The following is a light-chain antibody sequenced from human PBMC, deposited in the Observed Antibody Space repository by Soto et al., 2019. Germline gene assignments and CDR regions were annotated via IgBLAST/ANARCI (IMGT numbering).Light chain of an antibody. V-gene: IGKV3-20*01. CDR2: GAS. Sequence: EIGLTQSPGTLSLSPGERATLSCRASHSVGSSHLAWYQQKPGQAPRLLIYGASSRATGVPDRFSGSGAGTDFTLTISRLEPEDSAVYYCQQYVGWTFGPGTKVEIK. CDR3: QQYVGWT. CDR1: HSVGSSH. J-gene: IGKJ1*01.